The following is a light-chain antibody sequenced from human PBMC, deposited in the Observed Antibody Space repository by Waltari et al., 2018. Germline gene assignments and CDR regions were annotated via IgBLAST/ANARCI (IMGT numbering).Light chain of an antibody. V-gene: IGKV3-15*01. CDR2: DAS. Sequence: EKVLPQPPATLSVSPGESVTLSCSASQSVASNLSWYQQRPDQAPRLVIYDASTRASGIPARFSGSGSGTKFTLTISGLQSEDCALYYCQQYNDWYSFGQGTKLEIK. J-gene: IGKJ2*03. CDR1: QSVASN. CDR3: QQYNDWYS.